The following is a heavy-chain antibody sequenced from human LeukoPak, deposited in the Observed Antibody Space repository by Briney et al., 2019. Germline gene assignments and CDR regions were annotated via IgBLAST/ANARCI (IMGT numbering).Heavy chain of an antibody. J-gene: IGHJ6*03. CDR1: GFTFSRYW. Sequence: GGSLRLSCAASGFTFSRYWMSWVRQAAGKGLDCVANIKQDGSEKYYVDSVKGRFTISRDNAKNSLYLQMNSMRAEDTAVYYCARRAYCSSTSCYRGYYYYYMDVWGKGTTVTVSS. CDR3: ARRAYCSSTSCYRGYYYYYMDV. D-gene: IGHD2-2*02. V-gene: IGHV3-7*01. CDR2: IKQDGSEK.